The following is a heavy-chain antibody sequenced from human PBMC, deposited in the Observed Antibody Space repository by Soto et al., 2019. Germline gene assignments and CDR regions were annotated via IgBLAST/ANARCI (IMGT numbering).Heavy chain of an antibody. J-gene: IGHJ4*02. Sequence: GASVKVSCKASGGTFSSYAISWVRQAPGQGLEWMGGIIPIFGTANYAQKFQGRVTITADESTSTAYMELSSLRSEDTAVYYCARAEPGGTNFDYWGQGTLVTVSS. CDR2: IIPIFGTA. CDR1: GGTFSSYA. D-gene: IGHD1-1*01. CDR3: ARAEPGGTNFDY. V-gene: IGHV1-69*13.